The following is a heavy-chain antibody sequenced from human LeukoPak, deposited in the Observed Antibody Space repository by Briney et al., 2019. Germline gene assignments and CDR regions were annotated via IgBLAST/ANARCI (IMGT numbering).Heavy chain of an antibody. Sequence: PGGSLTLSCAASGFTVSSNYMSWVRQAPGKGLEWVSVIYSGGSTYYADSVKGRFTISRDNSKNTLYLQMNSLRAEDTAVYYCARDPRWFGGVIADWGQGTLVTVSS. CDR2: IYSGGST. D-gene: IGHD3-16*02. CDR1: GFTVSSNY. J-gene: IGHJ4*02. CDR3: ARDPRWFGGVIAD. V-gene: IGHV3-66*02.